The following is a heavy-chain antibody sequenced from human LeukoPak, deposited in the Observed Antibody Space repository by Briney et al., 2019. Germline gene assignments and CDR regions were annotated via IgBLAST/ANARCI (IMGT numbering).Heavy chain of an antibody. J-gene: IGHJ5*02. CDR2: ISAYNYNT. V-gene: IGHV1-18*01. CDR1: GYTFTSYG. CDR3: ARDKSIAARIGFDP. Sequence: ASVKVSCKASGYTFTSYGISWVRQAPGQGLEWMGWISAYNYNTNYAQKLQGRVTMTTETSTSTAYMELRSLRSDDTAVYYCARDKSIAARIGFDPWGQGTLVTVSS. D-gene: IGHD6-6*01.